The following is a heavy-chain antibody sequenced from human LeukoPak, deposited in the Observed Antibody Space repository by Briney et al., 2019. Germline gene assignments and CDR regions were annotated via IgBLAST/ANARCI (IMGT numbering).Heavy chain of an antibody. CDR1: GYTFTSYG. CDR3: ARDKPTYYYDSSGSASHFDY. D-gene: IGHD3-22*01. J-gene: IGHJ4*02. V-gene: IGHV1-18*01. Sequence: ASVKVSCKASGYTFTSYGISWVRQAPGQGREWMGWISAYNGNTNYAQKLQGRVTMTTDTSTSTAYMELRSLRSDDTAVYYCARDKPTYYYDSSGSASHFDYWGQGTLVTVSS. CDR2: ISAYNGNT.